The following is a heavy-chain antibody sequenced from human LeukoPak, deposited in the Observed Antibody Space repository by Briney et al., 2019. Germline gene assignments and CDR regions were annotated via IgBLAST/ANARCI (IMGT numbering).Heavy chain of an antibody. J-gene: IGHJ1*01. D-gene: IGHD6-19*01. CDR2: VHYTWNT. V-gene: IGHV4-59*12. CDR1: GGSIGRYH. Sequence: SETLSLTCSVSGGSIGRYHWSWIRQPPGKGLEWIGHVHYTWNTKYNPSLTGRVSISLDRSKNQFSLKLSSVTAADTAVYYCARARYSSGWYVAEYFQHWGQGTLVTVSS. CDR3: ARARYSSGWYVAEYFQH.